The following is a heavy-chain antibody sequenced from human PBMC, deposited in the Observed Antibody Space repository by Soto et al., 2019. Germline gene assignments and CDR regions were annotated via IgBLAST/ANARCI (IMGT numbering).Heavy chain of an antibody. CDR2: IYPGDSDT. CDR3: ARIEDSPSTTGDFDY. D-gene: IGHD1-1*01. CDR1: GYSFTSYW. J-gene: IGHJ4*02. Sequence: GESLKISCKGSGYSFTSYWIGWVRQMPGKGLEWMGIIYPGDSDTRYSPSFQGQVTISADKSISTAYLQWSSLKASDTATYYCARIEDSPSTTGDFDYWGQGTLVTVSS. V-gene: IGHV5-51*01.